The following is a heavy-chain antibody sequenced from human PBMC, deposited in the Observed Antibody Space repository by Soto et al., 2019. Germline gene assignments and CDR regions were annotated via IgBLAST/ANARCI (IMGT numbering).Heavy chain of an antibody. Sequence: EVQLVESGGGVVRPGGSLRLSCAASGFTFDDYGMSWVRQAPGKGLEWVSGINWNGGSTGYADSVKGRFTISRDNAKNSLYLQMNSLRAEDTALYHCVRVRRGSWLRYISYYFDYWGQGTLVTVSS. CDR2: INWNGGST. J-gene: IGHJ4*02. CDR1: GFTFDDYG. CDR3: VRVRRGSWLRYISYYFDY. D-gene: IGHD5-12*01. V-gene: IGHV3-20*01.